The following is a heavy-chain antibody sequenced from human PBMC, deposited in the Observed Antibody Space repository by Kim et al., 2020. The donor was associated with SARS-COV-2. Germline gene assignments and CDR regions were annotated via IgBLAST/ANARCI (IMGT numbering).Heavy chain of an antibody. CDR3: ARVSTIFGFLNTYYYGMDV. V-gene: IGHV4-34*01. J-gene: IGHJ6*02. Sequence: SETLSLTCAVYGGSFSGYYWSWIRQPPGKGLEWIGEINHSGSTNYNPSLKSRVTISVDTSKNQFSLKLSSVTAADTAVYYCARVSTIFGFLNTYYYGMDVWGQGTTVTVSS. CDR1: GGSFSGYY. D-gene: IGHD3-3*01. CDR2: INHSGST.